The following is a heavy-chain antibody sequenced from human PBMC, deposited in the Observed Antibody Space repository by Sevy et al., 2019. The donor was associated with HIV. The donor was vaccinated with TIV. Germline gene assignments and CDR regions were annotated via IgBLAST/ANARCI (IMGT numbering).Heavy chain of an antibody. D-gene: IGHD3-16*01. Sequence: GGSLRLSCAASGLTLTTTGMSWVRQAPGKGLEWVAGVTSDGTTYYADSVRDRFTVSRDNSKNTLYLQLNSLRADDTAVFYYVGGDTTMITDLDYWGQGTLVTVSS. CDR1: GLTLTTTG. J-gene: IGHJ4*02. CDR2: VTSDGTT. CDR3: VGGDTTMITDLDY. V-gene: IGHV3-23*01.